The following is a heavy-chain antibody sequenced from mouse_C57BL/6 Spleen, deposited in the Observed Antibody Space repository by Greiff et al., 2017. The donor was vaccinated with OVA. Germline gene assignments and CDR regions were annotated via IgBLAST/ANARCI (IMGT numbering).Heavy chain of an antibody. D-gene: IGHD1-1*01. CDR2: IDPETGGT. CDR1: GYTFTDYE. Sequence: VHLVESGAELVRPGASVTLSCKASGYTFTDYEMHWVKQTPVHGLEWIGAIDPETGGTAYNQKFKGKAILTADKSSSTAYMELRSLTSEDSAVYYCTRRRYYYGSSPYFDVWGTGTTVTVSS. V-gene: IGHV1-15*01. J-gene: IGHJ1*03. CDR3: TRRRYYYGSSPYFDV.